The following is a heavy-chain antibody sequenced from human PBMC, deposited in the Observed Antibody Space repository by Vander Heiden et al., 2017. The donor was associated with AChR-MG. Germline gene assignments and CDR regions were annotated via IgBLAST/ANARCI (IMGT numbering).Heavy chain of an antibody. CDR3: AKDRAGSGSSNFDY. V-gene: IGHV3-23*01. CDR1: VFTFSSYA. J-gene: IGHJ4*02. Sequence: VQLLESGGGLVQPGGSLRPPCAASVFTFSSYAMSWVRQAPGKGLGWVSAISGSGGSTYYADSVKGRFTISRDNTKNTLYLQMNSLRAEDTAVYYCAKDRAGSGSSNFDYWGQGTLVTVSS. D-gene: IGHD3-10*01. CDR2: ISGSGGST.